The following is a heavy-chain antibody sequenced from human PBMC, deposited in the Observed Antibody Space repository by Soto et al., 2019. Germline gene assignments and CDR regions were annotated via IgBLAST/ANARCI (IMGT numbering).Heavy chain of an antibody. D-gene: IGHD4-4*01. J-gene: IGHJ5*02. V-gene: IGHV4-59*12. CDR3: ARFTYSNYANWFDP. CDR1: GGSISSYY. Sequence: SETLSLTCTVSGGSISSYYWSWIRQPPGKGLEWIGYIYYSGSTNYNPSLKSRVTISVDTSKNQFSLKLSSVTAADTAVYYCARFTYSNYANWFDPWGQGTLVTVSS. CDR2: IYYSGST.